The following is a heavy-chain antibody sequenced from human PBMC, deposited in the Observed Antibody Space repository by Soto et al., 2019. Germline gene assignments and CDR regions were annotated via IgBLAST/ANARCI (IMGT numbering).Heavy chain of an antibody. CDR3: KQKTAYEISTGYYPFDY. CDR1: GFSLSTGGVG. V-gene: IGHV2-5*02. CDR2: IYWDDGK. J-gene: IGHJ4*02. D-gene: IGHD3-9*01. Sequence: SGPTLVNPRQTLTLTCTFSGFSLSTGGVGVAWIRHPPGTALEWLALIYWDDGKRYSPSLKTRLNITKDTSKNQVVLTLTNVDPVDTASFFFKQKTAYEISTGYYPFDYWGQGSLVTVSS.